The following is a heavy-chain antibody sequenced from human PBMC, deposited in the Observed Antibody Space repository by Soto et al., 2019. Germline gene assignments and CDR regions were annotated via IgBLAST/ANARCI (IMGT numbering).Heavy chain of an antibody. V-gene: IGHV3-53*01. D-gene: IGHD2-8*01. J-gene: IGHJ4*02. Sequence: GGSLRLSCAASGFSVSNHYMSWVRQAPGKGLEWVSVIYTGGTTHYADSVKGRFTISRDNSKNTVYLQMNSLRAEDTAVYYCAREGYCATITSCSFFHHWGQGTHVTVSS. CDR2: IYTGGTT. CDR3: AREGYCATITSCSFFHH. CDR1: GFSVSNHY.